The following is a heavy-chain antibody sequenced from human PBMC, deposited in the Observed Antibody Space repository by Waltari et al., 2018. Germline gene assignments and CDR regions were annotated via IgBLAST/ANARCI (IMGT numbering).Heavy chain of an antibody. CDR2: IIPILGIA. Sequence: QVQLVQSGAEVKKPGSSVKVSCKASGGTFSSYTISWVRQAPGQGLEWMGRIIPILGIANYAQKCQGRVTITADKSTSTAYMELSSLTAEDTAVYYCASLYSSSWLSAFDIWGQGTMVTVSS. CDR1: GGTFSSYT. CDR3: ASLYSSSWLSAFDI. V-gene: IGHV1-69*02. J-gene: IGHJ3*02. D-gene: IGHD6-13*01.